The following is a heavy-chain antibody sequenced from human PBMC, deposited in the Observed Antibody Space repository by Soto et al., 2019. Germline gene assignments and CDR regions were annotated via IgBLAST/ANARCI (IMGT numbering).Heavy chain of an antibody. Sequence: EVQLLESGGGLVQPGGSLRLSCAASGLTFSSYAVSWVRQPPGKGPEWISPISGSGSTIYYAASVKGRFTISRDNSKNTLYLQMSSLRAEDTAVYYCAKVFYYYDSSGYYYFDYWGQGTLVTVSS. D-gene: IGHD3-22*01. CDR1: GLTFSSYA. CDR3: AKVFYYYDSSGYYYFDY. V-gene: IGHV3-23*01. J-gene: IGHJ4*02. CDR2: ISGSGSTI.